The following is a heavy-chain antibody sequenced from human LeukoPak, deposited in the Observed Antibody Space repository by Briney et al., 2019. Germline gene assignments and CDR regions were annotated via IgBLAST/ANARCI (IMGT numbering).Heavy chain of an antibody. J-gene: IGHJ4*02. CDR2: ISAYNGNT. V-gene: IGHV1-18*04. Sequence: ASVKVSCKASGYTFTDYYMHWVRQAPGQGLEWMGWISAYNGNTNYAQKLQGRVTMTTDTSTSTAYMELRSLRSDDTAVYYCARDSTGLFDYWGQGTLVTVSS. CDR3: ARDSTGLFDY. CDR1: GYTFTDYY. D-gene: IGHD2-8*02.